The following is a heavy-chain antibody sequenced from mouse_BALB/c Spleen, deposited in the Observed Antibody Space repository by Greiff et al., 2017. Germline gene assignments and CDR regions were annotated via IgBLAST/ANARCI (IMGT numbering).Heavy chain of an antibody. CDR1: GFTFSSFG. Sequence: EVHLVESGGGLVQPGGSRKLSCAASGFTFSSFGMHWVRQAPEKGLEWVAYISSGSSTIYYADTVKGRFTISRDNPKNTLFLQMTSLRSEDTAMYYCARSLMIRGYYFDYWGQGTTLTVSS. CDR2: ISSGSSTI. CDR3: ARSLMIRGYYFDY. D-gene: IGHD2-4*01. J-gene: IGHJ2*01. V-gene: IGHV5-17*02.